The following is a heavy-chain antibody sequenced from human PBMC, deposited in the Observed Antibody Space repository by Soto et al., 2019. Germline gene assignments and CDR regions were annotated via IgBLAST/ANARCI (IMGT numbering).Heavy chain of an antibody. CDR3: AHRLGHYGDYLNWFDP. Sequence: QITLKESGPTLVKPTQTLTLTCTFSGFSLSTSGVGVGWIRQPPGKALEWLALIYWDDDKRYSPSLKSRLTITKDTSKNQVVLTMTNMDPVDTATYYCAHRLGHYGDYLNWFDPWGQGTLVTVSS. CDR2: IYWDDDK. D-gene: IGHD4-17*01. CDR1: GFSLSTSGVG. J-gene: IGHJ5*02. V-gene: IGHV2-5*02.